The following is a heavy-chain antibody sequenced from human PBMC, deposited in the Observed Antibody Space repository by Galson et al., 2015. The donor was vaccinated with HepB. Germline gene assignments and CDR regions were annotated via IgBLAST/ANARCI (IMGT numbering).Heavy chain of an antibody. CDR3: GRGYSYGNFDY. J-gene: IGHJ4*02. V-gene: IGHV3-23*01. Sequence: SLRLSCAASGFTFSSYAMSWVRQAPGKGLEWVSTFNGSGGSTSYADSVKGRFSISRDNSKNTLYLQMNSLRAEDTGVYYCGRGYSYGNFDYWGQGTLVTVSS. CDR2: FNGSGGST. D-gene: IGHD5-18*01. CDR1: GFTFSSYA.